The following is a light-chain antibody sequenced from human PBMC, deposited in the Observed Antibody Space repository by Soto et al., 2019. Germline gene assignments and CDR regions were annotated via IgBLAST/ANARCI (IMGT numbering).Light chain of an antibody. Sequence: DIQMTQSPSTLSASVGDRVTITCRASQSISSWLAWYQQKPGKAPKLLVYKASSLESGVPSRFSGSGSGTEFTLTISSLQPDDFATYYCQQYSSYPYGFGQWTKLEIK. V-gene: IGKV1-5*03. CDR2: KAS. CDR3: QQYSSYPYG. J-gene: IGKJ2*03. CDR1: QSISSW.